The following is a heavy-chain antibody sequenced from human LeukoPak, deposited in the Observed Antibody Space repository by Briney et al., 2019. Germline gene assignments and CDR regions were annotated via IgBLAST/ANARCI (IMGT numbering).Heavy chain of an antibody. CDR2: IYPGDSDT. J-gene: IGHJ4*02. D-gene: IGHD7-27*01. Sequence: GESLKISCKGSGYSFSNYWIGWVRQMPGKGLEWMGIIYPGDSDTRYSPSFQGQVTISADKSISTTYLQWNSLKASDTAVYYCARHDLAISGGCDYWGRGTLVTVSS. CDR3: ARHDLAISGGCDY. CDR1: GYSFSNYW. V-gene: IGHV5-51*01.